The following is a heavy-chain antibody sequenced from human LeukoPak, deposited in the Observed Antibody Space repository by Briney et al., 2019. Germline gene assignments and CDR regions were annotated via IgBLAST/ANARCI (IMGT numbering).Heavy chain of an antibody. CDR3: ARDSAGNDY. CDR2: VKQDGSEK. CDR1: GFTFSTYW. Sequence: PGGSLRLSCAASGFTFSTYWMSWVRRAPGKGLEWVANVKQDGSEKYYIDSVKGRFTISRDNAKNSLYLQMNSLRAEGTAMYYCARDSAGNDYWGQGTLVTVSS. J-gene: IGHJ4*02. D-gene: IGHD6-13*01. V-gene: IGHV3-7*01.